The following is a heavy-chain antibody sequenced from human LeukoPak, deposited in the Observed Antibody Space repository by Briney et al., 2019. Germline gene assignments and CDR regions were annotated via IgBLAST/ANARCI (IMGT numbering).Heavy chain of an antibody. Sequence: ASVKVSCKPSGYTFTGYYMHWVRQAPEQGLEWMGWINPNSGGTNYAQKFQGRVTMTRDTSISTAYMELSRVRSDDTAVYYCARDPYYYDSSGYYADWFDPWGQGTLVTVSS. CDR1: GYTFTGYY. D-gene: IGHD3-22*01. CDR2: INPNSGGT. V-gene: IGHV1-2*02. J-gene: IGHJ5*02. CDR3: ARDPYYYDSSGYYADWFDP.